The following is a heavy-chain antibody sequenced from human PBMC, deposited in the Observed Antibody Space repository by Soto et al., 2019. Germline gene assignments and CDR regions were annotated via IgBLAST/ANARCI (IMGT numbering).Heavy chain of an antibody. CDR1: GGSISSAAYY. J-gene: IGHJ4*02. CDR3: AREYTYGSNFFDC. CDR2: ISHSGST. V-gene: IGHV4-31*03. D-gene: IGHD5-18*01. Sequence: SETLSLTSPVSGGSISSAAYYWSWIRQHPGKGLEWIGYISHSGSTYYTPSLKSRVIISADTSKNQFSVNLTSVTAADTAVYYCAREYTYGSNFFDCWGQGALVTVSS.